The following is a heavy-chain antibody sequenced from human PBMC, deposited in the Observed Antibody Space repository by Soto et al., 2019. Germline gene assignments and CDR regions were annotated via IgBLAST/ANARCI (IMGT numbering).Heavy chain of an antibody. CDR1: GFTFYNLG. Sequence: ASGKVPWKAFGFTFYNLGISWVLKAPGQRLEWMGWISAYNGNTNYAQKFQGRVTITRDTSTNTAYLELRSLRSDDTAVYYCARDSVVVVVSATHSFDIWGQGTMVTVSS. V-gene: IGHV1-18*04. D-gene: IGHD2-15*01. CDR3: ARDSVVVVVSATHSFDI. CDR2: ISAYNGNT. J-gene: IGHJ3*02.